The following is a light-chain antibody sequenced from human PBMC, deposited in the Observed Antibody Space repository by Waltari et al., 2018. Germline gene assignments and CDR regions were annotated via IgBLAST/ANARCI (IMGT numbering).Light chain of an antibody. J-gene: IGLJ3*02. Sequence: QLMLTQSPSASASLGASVKLTCTLSSGHSSYAIAWHQQQPEKGPRYLMKVNSDASHTKGDGSPDRFSGSSSGAERYLTISSLQSEDEAEYYCQTGGFGIWVFGGGTKLTVL. CDR3: QTGGFGIWV. CDR2: VNSDASH. CDR1: SGHSSYA. V-gene: IGLV4-69*01.